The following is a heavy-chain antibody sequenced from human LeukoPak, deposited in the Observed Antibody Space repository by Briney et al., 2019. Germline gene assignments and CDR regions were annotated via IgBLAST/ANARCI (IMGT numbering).Heavy chain of an antibody. CDR3: ARDVGYYDSSGYYYAAGSWFDP. CDR2: INTNTGNP. V-gene: IGHV7-4-1*02. Sequence: ASVKVTCKASGYLFTNFGVNWVRQAPGQGLEWMGWINTNTGNPKYAQGFTGRFVFSLDTSVSTAYLQISSLKAEDTAVYYCARDVGYYDSSGYYYAAGSWFDPWGQGTLVTVSS. J-gene: IGHJ5*02. CDR1: GYLFTNFG. D-gene: IGHD3-22*01.